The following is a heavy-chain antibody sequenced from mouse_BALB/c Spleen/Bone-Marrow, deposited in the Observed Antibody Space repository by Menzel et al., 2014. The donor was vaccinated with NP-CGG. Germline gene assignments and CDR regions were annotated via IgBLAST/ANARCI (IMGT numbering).Heavy chain of an antibody. CDR2: INPYSDDT. CDR3: ARSLYGYDWYFDV. Sequence: EVQVVESGPELVKPGASVKMSCKASGYTFTSYVVHWVKQKPGQGLEWIGNINPYSDDTMYNEKFKGKATLTSDKSSSTAYMELSSLTTEDSAVYYCARSLYGYDWYFDVWGAGTTVTVSS. D-gene: IGHD2-2*01. CDR1: GYTFTSYV. V-gene: IGHV1-14*01. J-gene: IGHJ1*01.